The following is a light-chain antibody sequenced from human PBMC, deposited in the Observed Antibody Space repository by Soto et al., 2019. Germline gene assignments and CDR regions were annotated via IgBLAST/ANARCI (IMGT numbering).Light chain of an antibody. J-gene: IGLJ2*01. Sequence: QSALTQPASVSGSPGQSITISCTGTSSDVGGYNYVSWYQQHPGKAPKLMIYEVSNRPSGVSNRFSGSKSGNTASLTISGLQAEDEADYYCSSYTSSPSVVFGGGIKLTVL. CDR2: EVS. V-gene: IGLV2-14*01. CDR1: SSDVGGYNY. CDR3: SSYTSSPSVV.